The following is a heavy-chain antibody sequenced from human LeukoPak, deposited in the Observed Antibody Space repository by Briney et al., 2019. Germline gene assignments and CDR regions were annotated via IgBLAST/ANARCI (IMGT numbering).Heavy chain of an antibody. V-gene: IGHV3-7*01. J-gene: IGHJ4*02. Sequence: QTGGSLRLSCAASGFTFSSYWMSWVRQAPGKGLEWVALIWFDGSKKYYADSVKGRFTISRDNAKNSLYLQMNSLRAEDTAVYYCARNDYSSSSYFYWGQGTLVTVSS. CDR1: GFTFSSYW. CDR3: ARNDYSSSSYFY. CDR2: IWFDGSKK. D-gene: IGHD6-6*01.